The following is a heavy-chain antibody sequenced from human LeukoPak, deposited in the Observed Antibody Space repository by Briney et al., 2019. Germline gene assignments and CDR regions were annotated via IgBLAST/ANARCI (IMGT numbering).Heavy chain of an antibody. CDR2: IWYDGSNK. J-gene: IGHJ4*02. V-gene: IGHV3-33*06. D-gene: IGHD2-15*01. CDR3: AKKYCSGGSCYSDPIDY. Sequence: GGSLRLSCAASGFTFSSYGMHWVRQAPGKGQEWVAVIWYDGSNKHYADSVKGRFTISRDNSKNTLYLQINSLRAEDTAVYYCAKKYCSGGSCYSDPIDYWGQGTLVTVSS. CDR1: GFTFSSYG.